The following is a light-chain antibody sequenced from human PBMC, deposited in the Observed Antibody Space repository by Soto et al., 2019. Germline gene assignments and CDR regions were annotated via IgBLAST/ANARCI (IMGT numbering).Light chain of an antibody. CDR2: LGS. Sequence: DIVVTQSPLTLPVTPGETASISCRSSQSLLHSNGYNYLDWYLQKPGQSPQLLIYLGSNRASGVPDRFSGSGSGTDFTLKISRVEAEDVGVYYCMQALHTPPTFGQGTRLEIK. CDR1: QSLLHSNGYNY. CDR3: MQALHTPPT. V-gene: IGKV2-28*01. J-gene: IGKJ5*01.